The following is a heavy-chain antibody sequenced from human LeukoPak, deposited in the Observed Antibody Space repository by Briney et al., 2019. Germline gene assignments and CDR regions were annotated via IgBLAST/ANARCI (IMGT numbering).Heavy chain of an antibody. CDR2: IIGSGGST. CDR1: GFTFSSYA. J-gene: IGHJ4*02. V-gene: IGHV3-23*01. CDR3: AKRATPTTAVTPMGYYFDY. Sequence: GGSLRLSCAASGFTFSSYAMSWVRQAPGKGLEWVSAIIGSGGSTYYADSVKGRFTISRDNSKNTLYLQMNSLRAEDTAVYYCAKRATPTTAVTPMGYYFDYWGQGTLVTVSS. D-gene: IGHD4-23*01.